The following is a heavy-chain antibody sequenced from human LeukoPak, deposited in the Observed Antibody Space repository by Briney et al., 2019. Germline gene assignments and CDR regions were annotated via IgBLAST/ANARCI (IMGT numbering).Heavy chain of an antibody. Sequence: KPSETLSFTCTVSGGSISSYYWSWIRQPPGKGLEWIGYIYYSGSTNYNPSLKSRVTISVDTSKNQFSLKLNSVTAADTAVYYCASRRLLGPLDYWGQGTLVTVSS. CDR3: ASRRLLGPLDY. D-gene: IGHD6-25*01. CDR2: IYYSGST. J-gene: IGHJ4*02. CDR1: GGSISSYY. V-gene: IGHV4-59*01.